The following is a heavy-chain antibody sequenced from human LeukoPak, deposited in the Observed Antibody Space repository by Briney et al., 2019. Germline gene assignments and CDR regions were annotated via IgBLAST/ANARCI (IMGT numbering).Heavy chain of an antibody. Sequence: ASETLSLTCAVYGGSFSGYYWSWIRQPPGKGLEWIGEINHSGSTNYNPSLKSRVTISVDTSKNQFSLKLSSVTAADTAVYYCARHGTTVVTYYFDYWGQGTLVTVSS. V-gene: IGHV4-34*01. CDR2: INHSGST. J-gene: IGHJ4*02. CDR1: GGSFSGYY. D-gene: IGHD4-23*01. CDR3: ARHGTTVVTYYFDY.